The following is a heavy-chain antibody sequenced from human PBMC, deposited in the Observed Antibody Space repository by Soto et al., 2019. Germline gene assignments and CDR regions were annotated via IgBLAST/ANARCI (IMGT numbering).Heavy chain of an antibody. V-gene: IGHV4-59*01. Sequence: SETLSLTCTVSGGSISRYYWSWIRQPPGKGLACTGYISYRGSTNYNPSLKSRVTISVDTSKNQFSLKLSSVTAADTAVYYCAREGGATLQSHGMDVWGQGTTVTVSS. J-gene: IGHJ6*02. CDR2: ISYRGST. CDR3: AREGGATLQSHGMDV. CDR1: GGSISRYY. D-gene: IGHD3-16*01.